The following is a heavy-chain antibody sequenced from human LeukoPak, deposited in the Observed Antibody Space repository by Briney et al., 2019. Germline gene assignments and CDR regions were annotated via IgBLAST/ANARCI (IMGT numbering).Heavy chain of an antibody. CDR2: IIPIFGTA. CDR3: ARGRGYYDSSGYYPLDY. D-gene: IGHD3-22*01. CDR1: GGTFSSYA. V-gene: IGHV1-69*01. J-gene: IGHJ4*02. Sequence: ASVKVSCKASGGTFSSYAISWVRQAPGQGLEWMGGIIPIFGTANYAQKFQGRVTITADESTSTAYMELSSLRSEDTAVYYCARGRGYYDSSGYYPLDYWGQGTLVTVSS.